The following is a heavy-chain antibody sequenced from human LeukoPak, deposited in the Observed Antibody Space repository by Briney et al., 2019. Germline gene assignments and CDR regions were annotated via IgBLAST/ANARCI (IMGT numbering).Heavy chain of an antibody. CDR2: IWYDGSNK. J-gene: IGHJ4*02. Sequence: GGSLRLSCAASGFTFSSYGMHWVRQAPGKGLEWVAVIWYDGSNKYYADSVKGRFTISRDNSKNTLYLQMNSLRAEDTAVYYCARDCSGGSCEDSFDYWGQGTLVTVSS. CDR3: ARDCSGGSCEDSFDY. CDR1: GFTFSSYG. V-gene: IGHV3-33*01. D-gene: IGHD2-15*01.